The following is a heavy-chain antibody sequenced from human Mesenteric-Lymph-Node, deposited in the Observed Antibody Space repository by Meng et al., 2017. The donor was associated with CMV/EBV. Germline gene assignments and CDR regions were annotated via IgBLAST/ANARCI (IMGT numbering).Heavy chain of an antibody. J-gene: IGHJ4*02. D-gene: IGHD1-1*01. CDR1: GFTFNNYH. Sequence: GESLKISCTASGFTFNNYHMHWVRQAPGKGLEWVAFISNDGRLEHYADSVKGRFTISRDRSKNTVYLQMNSLTTEDTAVYYSARALEGSGDLDYWGQGTLVTVSS. CDR3: ARALEGSGDLDY. V-gene: IGHV3-30*04. CDR2: ISNDGRLE.